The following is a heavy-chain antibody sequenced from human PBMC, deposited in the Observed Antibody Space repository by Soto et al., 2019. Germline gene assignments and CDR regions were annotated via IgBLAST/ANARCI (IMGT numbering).Heavy chain of an antibody. CDR3: ARESSSGNSYFDY. J-gene: IGHJ4*02. D-gene: IGHD1-26*01. Sequence: GGSLRLSCAASEFTFSSYAMSWVRQAPGKGLEWVSSISGSGSSTYYADSVKGRFTISRDNSRNTLYLQMNSVRADDTAMYYCARESSSGNSYFDYWGRGTLVTVSS. V-gene: IGHV3-23*01. CDR2: ISGSGSST. CDR1: EFTFSSYA.